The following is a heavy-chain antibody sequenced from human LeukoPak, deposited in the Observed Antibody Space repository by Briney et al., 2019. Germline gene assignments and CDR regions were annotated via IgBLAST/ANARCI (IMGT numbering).Heavy chain of an antibody. D-gene: IGHD3-22*01. J-gene: IGHJ4*02. CDR3: ARMEGPGGDYYDSSGYGLYFDY. Sequence: SETLSLTCTVSGGSISSSSYYWGWIRQPPGKGLEWIGSIYYSGSTYYNPSLKSRVTISVDTSKSQFSLKLSSVTAADTAVYYCARMEGPGGDYYDSSGYGLYFDYWGQGTLVTVSS. CDR1: GGSISSSSYY. CDR2: IYYSGST. V-gene: IGHV4-39*01.